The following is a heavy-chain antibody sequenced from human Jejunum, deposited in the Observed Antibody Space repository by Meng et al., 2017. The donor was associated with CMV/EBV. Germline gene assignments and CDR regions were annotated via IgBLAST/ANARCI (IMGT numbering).Heavy chain of an antibody. D-gene: IGHD3-3*01. Sequence: KWVRQAPWKGLQWLSYINRDGTPMDYADSVKSRFIISRDHSKNSLYLPLTSLRAEDTALYYCARAQTIFGAARGGYYGIDLWGPGTTVTVSS. J-gene: IGHJ6*02. V-gene: IGHV3-48*03. CDR2: INRDGTPM. CDR3: ARAQTIFGAARGGYYGIDL.